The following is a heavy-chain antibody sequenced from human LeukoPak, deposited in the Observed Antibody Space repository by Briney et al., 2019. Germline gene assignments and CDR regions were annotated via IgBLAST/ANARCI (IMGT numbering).Heavy chain of an antibody. CDR2: ISVSSSNI. CDR3: ARESYWGSSAKGFDY. CDR1: GFTFTGYS. V-gene: IGHV3-48*02. J-gene: IGHJ4*02. Sequence: GGSLRLSCAASGFTFTGYSMNWVRHAPGKGLEWVSYISVSSSNIYYADSVKGRFTISRDNAKNSLYLQMNSLRDEDTAVYYCARESYWGSSAKGFDYWGQGTLVTVSS. D-gene: IGHD7-27*01.